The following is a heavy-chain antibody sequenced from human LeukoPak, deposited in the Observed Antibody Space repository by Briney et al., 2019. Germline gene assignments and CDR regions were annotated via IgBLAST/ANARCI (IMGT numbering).Heavy chain of an antibody. D-gene: IGHD3-3*01. Sequence: GGSLRLSCAASGFTFSSYSMNWVRQAPGKGLEWVSSISSSSSYIYYADSVKGRFTISRDNAKNSLYLQMNSLRAEDTAVYYCARTGYYDFWSGYYNQYWGQGTLVTVSS. CDR1: GFTFSSYS. V-gene: IGHV3-21*01. CDR2: ISSSSSYI. J-gene: IGHJ4*02. CDR3: ARTGYYDFWSGYYNQY.